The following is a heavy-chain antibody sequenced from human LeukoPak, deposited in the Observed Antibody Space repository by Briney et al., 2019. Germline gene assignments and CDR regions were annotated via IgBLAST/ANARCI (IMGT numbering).Heavy chain of an antibody. CDR3: ARPQMTTTGALGY. V-gene: IGHV5-51*01. Sequence: PGESLKISCTGSGYSFTTYWIGWVRQMPGKGLEWMGLIYPGDSDTRYSPSFQGQVTISADKSISTAYLQWSSLKASDTAIYYCARPQMTTTGALGYWGQGTLVTVSS. J-gene: IGHJ4*02. CDR2: IYPGDSDT. CDR1: GYSFTTYW. D-gene: IGHD1-26*01.